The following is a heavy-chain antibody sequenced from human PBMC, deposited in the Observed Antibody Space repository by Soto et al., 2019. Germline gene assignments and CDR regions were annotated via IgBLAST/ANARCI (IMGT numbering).Heavy chain of an antibody. D-gene: IGHD3-9*01. CDR1: GYTFTSYA. V-gene: IGHV1-3*01. CDR2: INAGNGNT. J-gene: IGHJ4*02. Sequence: ASVKVSCKASGYTFTSYAMHWVRQAPGQRLEWMGWINAGNGNTKYSQKFQGRVTITRDTSASTAYMEMSSLRSEDTAVYYCAGDLPTQYFDWLLAPNSFDYWGRGPLVPVPP. CDR3: AGDLPTQYFDWLLAPNSFDY.